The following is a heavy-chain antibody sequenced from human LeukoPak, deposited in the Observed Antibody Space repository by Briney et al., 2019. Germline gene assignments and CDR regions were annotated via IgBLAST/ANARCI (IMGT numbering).Heavy chain of an antibody. J-gene: IGHJ4*02. D-gene: IGHD3-16*01. Sequence: SETLSLTCTVSGGSIRNYYWSWIRQRPGKGLEWIGYISYSGSTNYSPSLKSRVTISIDTSKNQFSLKVSSVTAADTAVYYCARVGRGDYVWGSYSFDSWGQGALVTVSS. V-gene: IGHV4-59*01. CDR2: ISYSGST. CDR3: ARVGRGDYVWGSYSFDS. CDR1: GGSIRNYY.